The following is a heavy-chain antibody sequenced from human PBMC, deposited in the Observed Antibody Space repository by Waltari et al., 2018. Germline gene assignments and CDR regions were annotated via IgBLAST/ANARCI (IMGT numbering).Heavy chain of an antibody. CDR3: ARGLLEDLTDFDS. J-gene: IGHJ4*02. V-gene: IGHV4-34*01. D-gene: IGHD1-26*01. CDR2: INHSGST. Sequence: QVQLQQWGAGLLKPSETLSLTCAVYGGSFSGSYWSWIRQPPGKGLEWIGEINHSGSTNYNPSLKSRVTISLDTSKNQFSLKLSSVTAADTAVYYCARGLLEDLTDFDSWGQGTLVTVSS. CDR1: GGSFSGSY.